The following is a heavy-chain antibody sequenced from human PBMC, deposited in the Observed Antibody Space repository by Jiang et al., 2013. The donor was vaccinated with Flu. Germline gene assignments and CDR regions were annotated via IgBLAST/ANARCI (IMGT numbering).Heavy chain of an antibody. J-gene: IGHJ3*01. V-gene: IGHV3-7*03. CDR2: ISPSGSAK. D-gene: IGHD3-10*01. Sequence: ISPSGSAKDYVDSMRARFTISRDNAKNSLVLQMNSLRAEDTAVYYCVKDPGWGGIDLWGRGTMVTVSS. CDR3: VKDPGWGGIDL.